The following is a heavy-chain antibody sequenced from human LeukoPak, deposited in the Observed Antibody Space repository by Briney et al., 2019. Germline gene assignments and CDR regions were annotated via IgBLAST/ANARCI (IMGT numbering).Heavy chain of an antibody. CDR1: GFTFSSYA. CDR2: ISYDGSNK. V-gene: IGHV3-30-3*01. D-gene: IGHD3-10*01. Sequence: SGRSLRLSCAASGFTFSSYAMHWVRQAPGKGLEWVAVISYDGSNKYYADSVKGRFTISRDNSKNTLYLQMNSLRADDTAVYYCAKDPGWFGEDKNWYFDLWGRGTLVTVSS. J-gene: IGHJ2*01. CDR3: AKDPGWFGEDKNWYFDL.